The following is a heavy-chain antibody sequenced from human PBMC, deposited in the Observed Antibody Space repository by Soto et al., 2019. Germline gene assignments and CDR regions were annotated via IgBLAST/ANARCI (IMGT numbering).Heavy chain of an antibody. Sequence: SLRLSCAASGFTFRGFWMSWVRQAPRKGLEWVANIKHEGSEKYNVDPVKGRFTIYRDKARNSLYLQMTSLRVQDTAVYYCARGDWGNWGQGTMVTVSS. CDR2: IKHEGSEK. J-gene: IGHJ1*01. CDR1: GFTFRGFW. D-gene: IGHD3-16*01. CDR3: ARGDWGN. V-gene: IGHV3-7*01.